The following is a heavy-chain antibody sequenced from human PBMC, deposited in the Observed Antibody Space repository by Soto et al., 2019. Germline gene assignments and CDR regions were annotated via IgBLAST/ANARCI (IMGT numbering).Heavy chain of an antibody. CDR3: ARSGLTVFGVIIMSNDSFDF. CDR2: IGPNSGST. Sequence: QVQLVQSGAEVKKPGASVKVSCKASGYTFTDYYIHWVRQAPGQGLEWVGWIGPNSGSTKYAQKFQGRVTLTSDTAINTAYMELSRLRSEDTAVYYCARSGLTVFGVIIMSNDSFDFWGQGTMVSVSS. CDR1: GYTFTDYY. D-gene: IGHD3-3*01. J-gene: IGHJ3*01. V-gene: IGHV1-2*02.